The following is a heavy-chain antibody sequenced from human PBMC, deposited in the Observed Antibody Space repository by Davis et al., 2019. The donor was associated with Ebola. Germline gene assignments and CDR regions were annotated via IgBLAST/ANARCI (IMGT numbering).Heavy chain of an antibody. V-gene: IGHV3-33*06. D-gene: IGHD6-13*01. CDR3: AKEWAKTAAGDY. J-gene: IGHJ4*02. Sequence: GESLKISCAASGFTFSRYGMHWVRQAPGKGLEWVGVIWYDGSNKFYADSVKGRFTISRDNSKNTLYLQMNSLRVEDTAVYYCAKEWAKTAAGDYWGQGTLVTVSS. CDR2: IWYDGSNK. CDR1: GFTFSRYG.